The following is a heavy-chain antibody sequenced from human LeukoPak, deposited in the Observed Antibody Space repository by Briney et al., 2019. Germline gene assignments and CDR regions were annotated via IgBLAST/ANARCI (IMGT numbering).Heavy chain of an antibody. CDR1: GFTFSSHS. D-gene: IGHD3-9*01. J-gene: IGHJ5*02. CDR3: AKDGRYFDWLLRSNWFDP. CDR2: ISSSSNYI. V-gene: IGHV3-21*01. Sequence: GGSLRLSCAASGFTFSSHSMTWVRQAPGKGLEWVSSISSSSNYIYYADSVKGRFTISRDNAKNSLYLQANSLRAEDTAVYYCAKDGRYFDWLLRSNWFDPWGQGTLVTVSS.